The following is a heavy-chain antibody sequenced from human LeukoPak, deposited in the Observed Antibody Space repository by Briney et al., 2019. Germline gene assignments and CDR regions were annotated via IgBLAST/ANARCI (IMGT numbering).Heavy chain of an antibody. CDR1: GFSFSTYW. J-gene: IGHJ4*02. CDR3: GRGDPDY. Sequence: PGGSLTLSCEVSGFSFSTYWMNWVRQAPGKGLEWVANINQAGSDRYYVDSVKGRFTISRDNAKNPLYLQMNSLRAEDTAVYYCGRGDPDYWGQGTLVTVSS. CDR2: INQAGSDR. V-gene: IGHV3-7*01.